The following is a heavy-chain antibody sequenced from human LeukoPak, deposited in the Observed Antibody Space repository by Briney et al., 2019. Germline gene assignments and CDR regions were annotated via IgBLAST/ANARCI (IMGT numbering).Heavy chain of an antibody. J-gene: IGHJ4*02. CDR2: IYTSGST. D-gene: IGHD2/OR15-2a*01. CDR3: ARGDFYRYYFDY. V-gene: IGHV4-4*09. Sequence: NPSETLSLTCTVSNGSISSYYWSWIRLPPGEGLEWIGYIYTSGSTNYNPSLKSRVTISLDTSNNQFSLKLSSVTAADTAVYYCARGDFYRYYFDYWGQGTLVTVSS. CDR1: NGSISSYY.